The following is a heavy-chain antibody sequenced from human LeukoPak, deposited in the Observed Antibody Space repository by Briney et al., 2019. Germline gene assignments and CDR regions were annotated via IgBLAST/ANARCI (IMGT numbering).Heavy chain of an antibody. CDR2: IYHSGST. Sequence: SGTLSLTCAVSGGSISSSNWWSWVRQPPGKGLEWIGEIYHSGSTNYNPSLKSRVTISVDKSKSQFSLKLSSVTAADTAVYYCARGGSSSWYGLLDYWGQGTLVTVSS. CDR1: GGSISSSNW. CDR3: ARGGSSSWYGLLDY. J-gene: IGHJ4*02. V-gene: IGHV4-4*02. D-gene: IGHD6-13*01.